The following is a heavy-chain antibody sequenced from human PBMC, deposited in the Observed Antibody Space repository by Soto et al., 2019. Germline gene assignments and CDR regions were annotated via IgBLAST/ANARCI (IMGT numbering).Heavy chain of an antibody. CDR2: IRSKAYGGTT. CDR3: TCVKFLLRFLEWLPTYYDYGMDV. CDR1: GFTFGDYA. D-gene: IGHD3-3*01. Sequence: GSLRLSCTASGFTFGDYAMSWFRQAPGKGLEWVGFIRSKAYGGTTEYAASVKGRFTISRDDSKSIAYLQMNSLKTEDTAVYFCTCVKFLLRFLEWLPTYYDYGMDVWGQGTTVTVSS. V-gene: IGHV3-49*03. J-gene: IGHJ6*02.